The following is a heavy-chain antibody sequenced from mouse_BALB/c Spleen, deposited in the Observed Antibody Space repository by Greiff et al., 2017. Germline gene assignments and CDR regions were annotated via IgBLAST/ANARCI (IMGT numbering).Heavy chain of an antibody. CDR2: ISSGGST. CDR3: ARSYGSYFDV. Sequence: DVKLVESGGGLVKPGGSLKLSCAASGFTFSSYAMSWVRQTPEKRLEWVASISSGGSTYYPDSVKGRFTISRDNARNILYLQMSSLRSEDTAMYYCARSYGSYFDVWGAGTTVTVSS. CDR1: GFTFSSYA. V-gene: IGHV5-6-5*01. J-gene: IGHJ1*01. D-gene: IGHD1-1*01.